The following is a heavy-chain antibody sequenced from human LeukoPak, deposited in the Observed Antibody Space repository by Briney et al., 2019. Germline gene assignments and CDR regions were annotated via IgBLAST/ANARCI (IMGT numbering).Heavy chain of an antibody. CDR2: INHSGST. J-gene: IGHJ4*02. V-gene: IGHV4-34*01. CDR3: ARGPAFLWSGHYTSFDY. Sequence: PSETLSLTCTVYGGSFSGYYWSWIRQPPGKGLEWIGEINHSGSTNYNPSLKSRVTISVDTSKNQFSLKLSSVTAADTAVYYCARGPAFLWSGHYTSFDYWGQGTLVTVSS. D-gene: IGHD3-3*01. CDR1: GGSFSGYY.